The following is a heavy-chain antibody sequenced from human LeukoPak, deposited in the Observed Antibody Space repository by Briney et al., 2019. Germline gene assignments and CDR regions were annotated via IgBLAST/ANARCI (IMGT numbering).Heavy chain of an antibody. J-gene: IGHJ5*02. CDR3: ARPERGRLDP. CDR2: ISSSGSTI. D-gene: IGHD1-14*01. Sequence: PGGSLRLSCAASGFTFSSYEMNWVRQAPGKGLEWVSYISSSGSTIYYADSVKGRFTISRDNAKNSLYLQMNSLRAEDTALYYCARPERGRLDPWGQGTLVTVSS. CDR1: GFTFSSYE. V-gene: IGHV3-48*03.